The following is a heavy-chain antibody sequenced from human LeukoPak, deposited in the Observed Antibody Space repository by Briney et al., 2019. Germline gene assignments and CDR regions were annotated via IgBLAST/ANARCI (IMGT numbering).Heavy chain of an antibody. J-gene: IGHJ4*02. Sequence: PGGSLRLSCAASGFTFSTYAMTWVRQAPGKGLEWASGISDSGGRIYYAESVKGRFTISRDNSKNTLYLQMNSLRAEDTAVYYCAGSTLKRGGASYFDLWGQGTLVTVSS. D-gene: IGHD2-21*01. CDR3: AGSTLKRGGASYFDL. V-gene: IGHV3-23*01. CDR2: ISDSGGRI. CDR1: GFTFSTYA.